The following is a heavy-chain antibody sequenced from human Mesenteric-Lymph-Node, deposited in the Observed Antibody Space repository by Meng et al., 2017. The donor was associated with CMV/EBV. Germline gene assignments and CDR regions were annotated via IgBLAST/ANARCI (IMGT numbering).Heavy chain of an antibody. Sequence: VSFGDYYWTWLRQPPGKGLEWIGDITHSGNTDYSPSLRSRVTISIDTSKNYFSLNLNSVTAADTAVYYCARVFCTSSTCHPRSVFDPWGQGTLVTVSS. CDR1: VSFGDYY. J-gene: IGHJ5*02. V-gene: IGHV4-34*01. D-gene: IGHD2-2*01. CDR3: ARVFCTSSTCHPRSVFDP. CDR2: ITHSGNT.